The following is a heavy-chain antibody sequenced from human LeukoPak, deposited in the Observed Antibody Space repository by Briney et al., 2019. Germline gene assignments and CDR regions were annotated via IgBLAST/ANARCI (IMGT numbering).Heavy chain of an antibody. CDR1: GFTFSSYG. V-gene: IGHV3-30*18. CDR2: ISYDGNNK. J-gene: IGHJ6*02. CDR3: AKNTMGTVYYGMDV. Sequence: GRSLRLSCAACGFTFSSYGMHWVRQDPGKGLEWVAVISYDGNNKYYADSVKGRFTISRDNSKNTLSLQMNSLRAEDTAVYYCAKNTMGTVYYGMDVWGQGTTVTVSS. D-gene: IGHD3-10*01.